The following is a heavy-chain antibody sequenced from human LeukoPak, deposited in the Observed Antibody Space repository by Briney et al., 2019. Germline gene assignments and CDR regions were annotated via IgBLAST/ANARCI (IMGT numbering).Heavy chain of an antibody. V-gene: IGHV1-69*05. J-gene: IGHJ3*02. CDR1: GGTFSSYA. CDR2: IIPIFGTA. D-gene: IGHD1-7*01. Sequence: GASVKVSCKASGGTFSSYAISWVRQAPGQGLEWMGGIIPIFGTANYAQKFQGRVTITTDESTSTAYMELSSLRSEDTAVYYCASRITGTKRVGGAFDIWGQGTMVTVSS. CDR3: ASRITGTKRVGGAFDI.